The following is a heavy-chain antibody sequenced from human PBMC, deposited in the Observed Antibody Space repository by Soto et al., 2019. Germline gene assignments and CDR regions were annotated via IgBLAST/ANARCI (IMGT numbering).Heavy chain of an antibody. J-gene: IGHJ6*02. D-gene: IGHD1-26*01. CDR1: GGTFSSYA. CDR3: ATYPRGRGYYYGMDV. V-gene: IGHV1-69*13. CDR2: IIPIFGTA. Sequence: SVKVSCKASGGTFSSYAISWVRQAPGQGLEWMGGIIPIFGTANYAQKFQGRVTITADESTSTAYMELSSLRSEDTAVYYCATYPRGRGYYYGMDVWGQGTTVTVS.